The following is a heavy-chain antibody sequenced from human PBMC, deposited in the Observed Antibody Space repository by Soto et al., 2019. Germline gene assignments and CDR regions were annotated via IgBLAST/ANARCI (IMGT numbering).Heavy chain of an antibody. Sequence: EVQLVESGGGLVQPGGSLKLSCAASGFTFSGSTMHWVRQASGKGLEWVGRIRDKANNYATEYAASVKGRFTISRDDSKNTAYLQMNSLKAEDTAVYYCIRRNCSGGSCYSDYWRQGTLVTVSS. D-gene: IGHD2-15*01. CDR1: GFTFSGST. J-gene: IGHJ4*02. V-gene: IGHV3-73*02. CDR3: IRRNCSGGSCYSDY. CDR2: IRDKANNYAT.